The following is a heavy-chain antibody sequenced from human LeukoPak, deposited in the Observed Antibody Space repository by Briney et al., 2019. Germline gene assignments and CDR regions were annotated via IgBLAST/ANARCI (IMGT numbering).Heavy chain of an antibody. CDR1: GASFISLSPDDYY. CDR2: IFQSGGT. V-gene: IGHV4-39*01. J-gene: IGHJ4*02. Sequence: SEPLTLPCTVSGASFISLSPDDYYWAWVRQSPGWGLEWIGSIFQSGGTYCNPSLKSRVTISADTSKSQFSLKLSSATAADTAVYYCARRAYSGFDWWGQGTLVTVAS. D-gene: IGHD1-26*01. CDR3: ARRAYSGFDW.